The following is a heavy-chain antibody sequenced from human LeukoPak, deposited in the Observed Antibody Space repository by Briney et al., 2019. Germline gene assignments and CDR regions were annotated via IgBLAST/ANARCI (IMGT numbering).Heavy chain of an antibody. CDR1: GGSISSYY. D-gene: IGHD5-18*01. CDR3: ARGRARLWPDY. CDR2: IYYSGGT. J-gene: IGHJ4*02. V-gene: IGHV4-59*01. Sequence: SETLSLTCTVSGGSISSYYWSWIRQPPGKGLEWIGYIYYSGGTNYNPSLKSRVTISVDTSKNQFSLKLSSVTAADTAVYYCARGRARLWPDYWGQGTLVTVSS.